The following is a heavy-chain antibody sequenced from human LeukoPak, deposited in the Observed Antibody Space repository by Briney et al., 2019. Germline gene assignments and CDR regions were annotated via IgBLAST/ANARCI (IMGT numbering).Heavy chain of an antibody. Sequence: GASVKVSCKASGGTFSSYAISWVRQAPGQGLEWMGGIIPIFGTANYAQKFQGRVTITADESTSTAYMELSSLRSEDTAVYYCARAVVVVAAPRDCYYYGMDVWGKGPRSPSPQ. D-gene: IGHD2-15*01. V-gene: IGHV1-69*13. J-gene: IGHJ6*04. CDR2: IIPIFGTA. CDR1: GGTFSSYA. CDR3: ARAVVVVAAPRDCYYYGMDV.